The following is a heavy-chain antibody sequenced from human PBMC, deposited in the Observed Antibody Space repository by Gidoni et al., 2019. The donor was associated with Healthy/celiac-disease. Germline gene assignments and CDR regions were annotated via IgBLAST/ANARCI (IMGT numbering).Heavy chain of an antibody. J-gene: IGHJ6*03. CDR1: GFTFSTYA. CDR2: ISYDGSNK. CDR3: AREGRTLDCWSGWGYMDV. V-gene: IGHV3-30-3*01. Sequence: QVQLVESGGGVVQPGRSLRRSCAASGFTFSTYAMHWVRQAPGKGLEWVAVISYDGSNKYYADSVKGRFTISRDNSKNTLYLQMNSLRAEDTAVYYCAREGRTLDCWSGWGYMDVWGKGTTVTVSS. D-gene: IGHD3-3*01.